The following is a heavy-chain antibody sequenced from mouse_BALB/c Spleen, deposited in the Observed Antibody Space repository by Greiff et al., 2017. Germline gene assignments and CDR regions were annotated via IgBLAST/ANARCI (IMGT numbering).Heavy chain of an antibody. J-gene: IGHJ1*01. V-gene: IGHV14-3*02. CDR2: IDPANGNT. Sequence: VQLKESGAELVKPGASVKLSCTASGFNIKDTYMHWVKQRPEQGLEWIGRIDPANGNTKYDPKFQGKATITADTSSNTAYLQLSSLTSEDTAVYYCARTLWDWYFDVWGAGTTVTVSS. D-gene: IGHD6-1*01. CDR3: ARTLWDWYFDV. CDR1: GFNIKDTY.